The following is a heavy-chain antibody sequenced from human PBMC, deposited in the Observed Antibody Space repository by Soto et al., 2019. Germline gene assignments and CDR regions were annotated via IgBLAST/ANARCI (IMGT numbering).Heavy chain of an antibody. CDR2: ISYDGDDK. J-gene: IGHJ4*02. CDR1: GFTFSIYP. D-gene: IGHD3-22*01. Sequence: PGGSLRLSCAASGFTFSIYPMHWVRQAPGKGLEWVALISYDGDDKYYADSVKGRSTISRDNSKNTVYLEMNSLRAEDTSVYFCARGPNYYDDSGYFAYWGQGALVTVSS. CDR3: ARGPNYYDDSGYFAY. V-gene: IGHV3-30-3*01.